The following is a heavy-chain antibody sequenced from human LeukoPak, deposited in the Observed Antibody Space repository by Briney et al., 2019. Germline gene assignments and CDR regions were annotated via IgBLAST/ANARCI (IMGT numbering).Heavy chain of an antibody. Sequence: PGGSLRLSCAASGFTFSSYGMHWVRQAPGKGLEWVANIKQDGSEKYYVDSVKGRFTISRDNAKNSLYLQMNSLRAEDTAVYYCARDRYCTNGVCYDMDVWGKGTTVTVSS. CDR3: ARDRYCTNGVCYDMDV. D-gene: IGHD2-8*01. V-gene: IGHV3-7*01. CDR2: IKQDGSEK. J-gene: IGHJ6*03. CDR1: GFTFSSYG.